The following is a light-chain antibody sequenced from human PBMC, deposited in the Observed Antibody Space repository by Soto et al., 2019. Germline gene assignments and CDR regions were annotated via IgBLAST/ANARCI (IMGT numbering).Light chain of an antibody. CDR1: QGISNY. CDR3: KKYNNAPRT. Sequence: DIQMTQSPSSLSASVGDTVTITCRASQGISNYLAWYQQKPGQVPNLLIYAASTLQSGVPSRFSGSGSGTEFNITIRSPRPEDVTHPSRKKYNNAPRTFGQGTKVEI. V-gene: IGKV1-27*01. J-gene: IGKJ1*01. CDR2: AAS.